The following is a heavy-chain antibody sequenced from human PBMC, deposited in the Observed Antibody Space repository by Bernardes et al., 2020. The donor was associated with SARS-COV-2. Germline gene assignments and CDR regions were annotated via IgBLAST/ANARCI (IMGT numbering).Heavy chain of an antibody. Sequence: GASLRLSCAASGFTFSSYAICWVRQAPGKGLEWVSTITTSGGSTYYADSVKGRFTISRDNSRNTLYLQMDSLRAEDTAVYYCASLAPATTGYWGQGTLVTFSS. J-gene: IGHJ4*02. CDR1: GFTFSSYA. CDR3: ASLAPATTGY. D-gene: IGHD2-2*01. V-gene: IGHV3-23*01. CDR2: ITTSGGST.